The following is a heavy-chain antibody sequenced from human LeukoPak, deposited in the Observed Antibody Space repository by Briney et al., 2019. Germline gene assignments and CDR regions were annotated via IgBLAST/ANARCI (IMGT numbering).Heavy chain of an antibody. CDR3: AKVTVAGNYYYYYGMDV. V-gene: IGHV3-33*06. J-gene: IGHJ6*04. Sequence: PGGSLRLSCAASGFTFSSYGMHWVRQAPGKGLEWVAVIWYDGSNKYYADSVKGRFTISRDNSKNTLYLQMNSLRAEDTAVYYCAKVTVAGNYYYYYGMDVWGKGTTVTVSS. CDR1: GFTFSSYG. CDR2: IWYDGSNK. D-gene: IGHD6-19*01.